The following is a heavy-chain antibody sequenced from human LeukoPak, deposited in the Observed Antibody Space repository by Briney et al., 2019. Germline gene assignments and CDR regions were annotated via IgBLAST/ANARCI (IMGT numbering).Heavy chain of an antibody. CDR1: GFTFSGSE. CDR2: IGSSGNTI. V-gene: IGHV3-48*03. Sequence: GGSLRLSCAASGFTFSGSEMNWVRQAPGKGLEWVSYIGSSGNTIYYADSVRGRFTISRDNAKNSLYLQMNSRRVEDTPVYYCARRRDWFDPWGQGTLVTVSS. J-gene: IGHJ5*02. CDR3: ARRRDWFDP.